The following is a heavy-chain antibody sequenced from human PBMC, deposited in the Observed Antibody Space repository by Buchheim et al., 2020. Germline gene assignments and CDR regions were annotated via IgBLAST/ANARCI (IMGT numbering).Heavy chain of an antibody. D-gene: IGHD2-2*02. Sequence: DVHLSESGGGLVQPGGSLRLSCAASGFTFSNYAMTWVRQAPGKGLEWVSAIGVNSDTYYADSVKGRFTISRDNSKNTLFLQMNSLRAEDTALYYCAKRDCTGTKCYTIDYWGQGSL. CDR2: IGVNSDT. J-gene: IGHJ4*02. CDR3: AKRDCTGTKCYTIDY. V-gene: IGHV3-23*01. CDR1: GFTFSNYA.